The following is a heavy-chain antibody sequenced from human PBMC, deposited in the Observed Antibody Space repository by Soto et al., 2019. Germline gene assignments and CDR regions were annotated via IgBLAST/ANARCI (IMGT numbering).Heavy chain of an antibody. Sequence: AVKFSCKASVFTFTSYYMHWARQARGQGLEWMGIINPSGGSTSYARKFQGRFTMTRDTSTSTVYMELSSLRSEDKAVYYCARAKVVVIPSDAFDIWGQGTMVTV. V-gene: IGHV1-46*01. D-gene: IGHD3-22*01. CDR1: VFTFTSYY. CDR2: INPSGGST. J-gene: IGHJ3*02. CDR3: ARAKVVVIPSDAFDI.